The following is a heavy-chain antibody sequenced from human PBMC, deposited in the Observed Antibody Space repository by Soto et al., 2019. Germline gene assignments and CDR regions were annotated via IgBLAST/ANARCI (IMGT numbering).Heavy chain of an antibody. J-gene: IGHJ6*02. V-gene: IGHV1-69*12. Sequence: QVQLVQSGTEVKKPGSSVMVSCKASGGTFSSYDISSLRQAPGQGLEWMGGIIPIFGTANYAQKFQGRVTITADESTSTAYMELSSLRSEDTAVYYCARDWYGMDVWGQGTTVTVSS. CDR1: GGTFSSYD. CDR3: ARDWYGMDV. CDR2: IIPIFGTA.